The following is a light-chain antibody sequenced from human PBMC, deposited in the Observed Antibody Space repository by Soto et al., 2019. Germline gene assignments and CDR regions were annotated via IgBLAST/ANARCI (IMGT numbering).Light chain of an antibody. J-gene: IGLJ1*01. Sequence: QSALTQPRSVSGSPGQSVTISCTGTNSDVGGYNFVSWYQHYPGKVPKLMIYDVSKRSSGVPDRFSGSKSGNTASLTIAGLQAEDEADYYCCSYADTLYVFGTGTKLTVL. V-gene: IGLV2-11*01. CDR2: DVS. CDR1: NSDVGGYNF. CDR3: CSYADTLYV.